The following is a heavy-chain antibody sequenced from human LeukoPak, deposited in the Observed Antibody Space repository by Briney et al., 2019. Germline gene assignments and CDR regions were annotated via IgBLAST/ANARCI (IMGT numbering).Heavy chain of an antibody. CDR2: IYSGGST. CDR3: ARSEWEILPLDY. J-gene: IGHJ4*02. CDR1: GFTVSSNY. V-gene: IGHV3-66*01. Sequence: PGGSLRLSCAASGFTVSSNYVSWVRQAPGKGLEWVPVIYSGGSTYYADSVKGRFTISRDNSKNTLYLQMNSLRAEDTAVYYCARSEWEILPLDYWGQGTLVTVSS. D-gene: IGHD1-26*01.